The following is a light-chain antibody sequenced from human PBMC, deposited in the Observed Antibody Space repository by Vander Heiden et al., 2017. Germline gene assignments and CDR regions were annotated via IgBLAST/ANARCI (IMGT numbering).Light chain of an antibody. Sequence: QTVVTQEPSFSVSPGGTVTLTCGLTPGLVSTSFHPSWYQQTPGQAPRTLIYNTNTRSSGVPDRFSGSILGNKAALTITGAQPDDECDYYCVLYMGNGIWVFGGGTKLTVL. V-gene: IGLV8-61*01. CDR3: VLYMGNGIWV. J-gene: IGLJ3*02. CDR1: PGLVSTSFH. CDR2: NTN.